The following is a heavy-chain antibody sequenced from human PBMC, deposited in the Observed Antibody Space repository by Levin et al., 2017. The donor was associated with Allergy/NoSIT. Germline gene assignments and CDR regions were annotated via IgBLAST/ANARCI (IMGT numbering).Heavy chain of an antibody. CDR3: AKAGYCSSTSCEKWAFDI. CDR1: GFTFSTYA. Sequence: VASVKVSCAASGFTFSTYAMGWVRQAPGKGLEWVAGISNGGDRTYYADSVKGRFTISRDNSKNTLYLQMNSLRAEDTAVYYCAKAGYCSSTSCEKWAFDIWGQGTMVTVSS. J-gene: IGHJ3*02. D-gene: IGHD2-2*01. CDR2: ISNGGDRT. V-gene: IGHV3-23*01.